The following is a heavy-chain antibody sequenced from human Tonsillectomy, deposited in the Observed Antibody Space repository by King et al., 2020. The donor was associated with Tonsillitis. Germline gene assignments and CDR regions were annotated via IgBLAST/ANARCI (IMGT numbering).Heavy chain of an antibody. CDR1: GGTFSSYA. CDR2: IIPILGIA. Sequence: QLVQSGAEVKKPGSSVKVSCKASGGTFSSYAISWVRQAPGQGLEWMGRIIPILGIANYAQKFQGRVTVTADKSTSTAYMEMSSLRSEDTAVYYCARDAWREYCSSTSCYDYWYFDLWGRGTLVTVSS. D-gene: IGHD2-2*01. J-gene: IGHJ2*01. CDR3: ARDAWREYCSSTSCYDYWYFDL. V-gene: IGHV1-69*04.